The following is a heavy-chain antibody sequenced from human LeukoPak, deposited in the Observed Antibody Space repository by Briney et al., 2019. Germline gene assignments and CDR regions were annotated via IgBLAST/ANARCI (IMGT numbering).Heavy chain of an antibody. V-gene: IGHV5-51*01. Sequence: GESLQISCKGSGYSFTSYWIGWVRHMPGKGLEWMGIIYPGDSDTRYSPSFQGQVTISADKSISTAYLQWSSLKASDTAMYYSAGSYSSSGWFDPWGQGTLVTVSS. CDR2: IYPGDSDT. J-gene: IGHJ5*02. D-gene: IGHD6-6*01. CDR1: GYSFTSYW. CDR3: AGSYSSSGWFDP.